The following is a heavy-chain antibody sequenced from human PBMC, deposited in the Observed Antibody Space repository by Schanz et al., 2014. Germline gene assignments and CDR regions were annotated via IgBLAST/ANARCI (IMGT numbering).Heavy chain of an antibody. Sequence: VQLEQSGAEAKKPGASVKVSCTASVYTFTSYDINWVRQAPGQGLEWLGWMNPNSGNPGFAQKFRGRVTMTRNTSMSTAYIELHILTSEDTAVYYCARGRTFDYWGQGTLVTVSS. CDR3: ARGRTFDY. CDR1: VYTFTSYD. V-gene: IGHV1-8*01. J-gene: IGHJ4*02. CDR2: MNPNSGNP.